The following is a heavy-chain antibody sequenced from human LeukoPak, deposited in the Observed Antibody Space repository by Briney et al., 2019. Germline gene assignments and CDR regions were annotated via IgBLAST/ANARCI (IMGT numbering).Heavy chain of an antibody. CDR1: GFTFGDYA. V-gene: IGHV3-49*03. CDR2: IRSKPYGGTT. J-gene: IGHJ3*02. D-gene: IGHD3-10*01. CDR3: TRGPMVQGPPGDAFDI. Sequence: PPGGSLRLSCTAAGFTFGDYAMSWFRQAPGKGLEWVGFIRSKPYGGTTEYAASVKGRFTISSDDSKSIAYLQMNSLKTEDTAVYYCTRGPMVQGPPGDAFDIWGQGTMVTVSS.